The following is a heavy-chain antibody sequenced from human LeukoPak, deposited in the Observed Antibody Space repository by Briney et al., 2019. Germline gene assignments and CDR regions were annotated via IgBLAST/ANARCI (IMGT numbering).Heavy chain of an antibody. Sequence: PSETLSLTCTVSGGSISSGDYYWSWIRQPPGKGLEWIGYIYYSGSTYYNPSLKSRVTISVDTSKNQFSLKLSSVTAADTAVYYCARRYSYEVGIDYWGQGTLVTVSS. V-gene: IGHV4-30-4*01. CDR2: IYYSGST. J-gene: IGHJ4*02. D-gene: IGHD5-18*01. CDR1: GGSISSGDYY. CDR3: ARRYSYEVGIDY.